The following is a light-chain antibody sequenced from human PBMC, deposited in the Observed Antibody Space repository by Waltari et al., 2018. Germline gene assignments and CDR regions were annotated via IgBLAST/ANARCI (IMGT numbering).Light chain of an antibody. CDR2: GTS. CDR1: QSVRST. V-gene: IGKV3D-15*01. Sequence: ILMTQSPATLSLSPGESATPSCRASQSVRSTFAWFQQKPGQPPRLLIYGTSTRATGIPARFTGSGSGTEFSLTISSLQPEDFATYYCQQYDYWPWTFGQGTRVETK. J-gene: IGKJ1*01. CDR3: QQYDYWPWT.